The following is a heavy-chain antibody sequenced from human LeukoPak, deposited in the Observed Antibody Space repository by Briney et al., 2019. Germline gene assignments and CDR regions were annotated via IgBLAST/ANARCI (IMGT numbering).Heavy chain of an antibody. J-gene: IGHJ6*02. Sequence: SETLSLTCTVSGGSISSSSYYWGWIRQPPGKGLEWIGSIYYSGSTYYNPSLKSRVTISVDTSKNQFSLKLSSVTAADTAVYYCARVRRGGNPNGYYYYGMDVWGQGTTVTVSS. CDR3: ARVRRGGNPNGYYYYGMDV. D-gene: IGHD4-23*01. V-gene: IGHV4-39*07. CDR2: IYYSGST. CDR1: GGSISSSSYY.